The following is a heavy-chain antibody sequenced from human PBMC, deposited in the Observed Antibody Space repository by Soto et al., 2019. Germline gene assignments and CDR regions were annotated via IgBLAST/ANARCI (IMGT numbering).Heavy chain of an antibody. J-gene: IGHJ4*02. D-gene: IGHD3-10*01. CDR3: AREVQVHTPAFVY. CDR2: ISPMFGAA. CDR1: GGTFNTYA. V-gene: IGHV1-69*19. Sequence: QVQLVQSGAEMKKPGSSVKVSCQSSGGTFNTYAMNWVRQAPGQGPEWMGDISPMFGAANYAPKFQGRVTITADESTGTCTMQLSSCTSEDTALYLCAREVQVHTPAFVYWGQGTLVTVSS.